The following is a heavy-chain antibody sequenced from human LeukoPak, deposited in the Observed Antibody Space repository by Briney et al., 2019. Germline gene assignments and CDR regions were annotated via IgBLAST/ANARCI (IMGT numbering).Heavy chain of an antibody. CDR1: GFTFSSYG. V-gene: IGHV3-30*03. J-gene: IGHJ6*02. CDR3: ARAGGLYDSSGSPHPTPVRNYYGMDV. CDR2: ISYDGSNK. D-gene: IGHD3-22*01. Sequence: GGSLRLSCAASGFTFSSYGMHWVRQAPGKGLEWVAVISYDGSNKYYADSVKGRFTISRDNSKNTLYLQMNSLRAEDTAVYYCARAGGLYDSSGSPHPTPVRNYYGMDVWGQGTTVTVSS.